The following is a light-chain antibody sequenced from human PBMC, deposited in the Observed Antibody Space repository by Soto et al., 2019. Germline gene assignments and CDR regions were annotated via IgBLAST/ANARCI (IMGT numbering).Light chain of an antibody. V-gene: IGKV1-5*01. CDR1: QSISSW. J-gene: IGKJ4*01. CDR3: QQYDNYKPLT. Sequence: QMTQSPSTLSASVGDRVTITCRVSQSISSWLAWYQQKPGKAPKLLIFDASSLESGTPSRFSGRRSGTQFTLTINVLQPDDFATYYCQQYDNYKPLTFGGGTKVDI. CDR2: DAS.